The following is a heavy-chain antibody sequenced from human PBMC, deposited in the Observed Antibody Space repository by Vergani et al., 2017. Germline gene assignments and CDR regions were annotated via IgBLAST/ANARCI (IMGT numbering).Heavy chain of an antibody. J-gene: IGHJ4*02. CDR3: ASVVIGDIVVVVAATAGYCDY. D-gene: IGHD2-15*01. V-gene: IGHV4-34*01. Sequence: QVQLQQWGAGLLKPSETLSLTCAVYGGSFSGYYWSWIRQPPGKGLEWIGEINHSGSTNYNPSLKSRVTISVDTSKNQFSLKLSSVTAADSAVYYWASVVIGDIVVVVAATAGYCDYWGQGTLVTVSS. CDR1: GGSFSGYY. CDR2: INHSGST.